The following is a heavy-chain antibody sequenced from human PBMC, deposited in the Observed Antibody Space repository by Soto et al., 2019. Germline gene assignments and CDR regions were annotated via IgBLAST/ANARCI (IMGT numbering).Heavy chain of an antibody. D-gene: IGHD3-10*01. V-gene: IGHV1-18*01. CDR1: GYMFFNYG. CDR3: GRGHGFYGAGSAPLDY. CDR2: ISANSGNT. J-gene: IGHJ4*02. Sequence: QVQLVQSGAEMKKPGASVIVSCETSGYMFFNYGLTWVRQAPGQGLEWMGWISANSGNTNYAQKFQGRITMNTDTSASTAYKELRSVTSDDTAGYYCGRGHGFYGAGSAPLDYWGQGTLVTVSS.